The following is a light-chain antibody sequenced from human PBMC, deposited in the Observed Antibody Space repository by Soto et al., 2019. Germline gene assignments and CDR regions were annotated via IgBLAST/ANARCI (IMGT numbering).Light chain of an antibody. J-gene: IGKJ2*01. CDR2: TAS. Sequence: DFQVTQSPSSLSASVGDRVTITCRASQSVNDYLNWYQQRPGKAPRLLIYTASTLESGVPSRFSASGSGTEFTLTINSLQPDDFATYYCQQYDTYYTFGQGTKVDIK. CDR3: QQYDTYYT. CDR1: QSVNDY. V-gene: IGKV1-5*01.